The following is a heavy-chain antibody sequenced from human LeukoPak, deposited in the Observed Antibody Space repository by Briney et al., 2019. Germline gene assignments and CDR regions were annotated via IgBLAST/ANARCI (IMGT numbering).Heavy chain of an antibody. CDR3: ARGEKTYYFDY. CDR2: IYYSGST. CDR1: GGSISSGGYY. V-gene: IGHV4-61*08. Sequence: PSETLSLTCTVSGGSISSGGYYWSWIRQPPGKGLEWIGYIYYSGSTNYNPSLKSRVTISVDTSKNQFSLKLSSVTAADTAVYYCARGEKTYYFDYWGQGTLVTVSS. D-gene: IGHD1-26*01. J-gene: IGHJ4*02.